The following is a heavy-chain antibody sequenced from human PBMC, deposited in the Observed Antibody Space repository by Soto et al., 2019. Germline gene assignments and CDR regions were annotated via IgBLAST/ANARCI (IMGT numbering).Heavy chain of an antibody. CDR3: ARDRAHCSGGSCYPHFDY. CDR1: GFTFSSYD. D-gene: IGHD2-15*01. V-gene: IGHV3-13*01. Sequence: GGSLRLSCAASGFTFSSYDMHWVRQATGKGLEWVSAIGTAGDTYYPGSVKGRFTISRENAKNSLYLQMNSLRAEDTAVYYCARDRAHCSGGSCYPHFDYWGQGTLVTVSS. J-gene: IGHJ4*02. CDR2: IGTAGDT.